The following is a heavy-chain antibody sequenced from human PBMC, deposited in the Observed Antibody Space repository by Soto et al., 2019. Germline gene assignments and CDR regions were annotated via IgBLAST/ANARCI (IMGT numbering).Heavy chain of an antibody. V-gene: IGHV3-30*18. CDR3: AKSNRGAYDTPDF. D-gene: IGHD3-22*01. CDR2: ISYNGRNK. Sequence: GGSLRLSCAASGFSLNDYGMHWVRQPPGKGLEWVADISYNGRNKYYTDSVRGRFTISRDISKGTLYLQMNSLRPEDTAVYYCAKSNRGAYDTPDFWGQGTPVTVSS. CDR1: GFSLNDYG. J-gene: IGHJ4*02.